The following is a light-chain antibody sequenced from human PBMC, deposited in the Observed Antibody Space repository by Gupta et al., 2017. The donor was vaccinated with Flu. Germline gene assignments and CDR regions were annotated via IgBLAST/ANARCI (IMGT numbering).Light chain of an antibody. Sequence: EIVLTQSPDFQSVAPKEKVTITCRASQSIGSTLHWYQQKPEQSPKLLIKFASQSASGVPSRFSDSGSATDFTLTIKILASEDAATYYCQQRGSLPHTFGQGTKLEIK. CDR1: QSIGST. J-gene: IGKJ2*01. CDR3: QQRGSLPHT. V-gene: IGKV6-21*01. CDR2: FAS.